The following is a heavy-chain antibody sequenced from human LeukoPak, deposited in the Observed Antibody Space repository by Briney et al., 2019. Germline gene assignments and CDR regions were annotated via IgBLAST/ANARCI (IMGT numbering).Heavy chain of an antibody. CDR2: INPNSGGT. CDR3: ARDPVAGTGYYYYYYMDA. V-gene: IGHV1-2*02. CDR1: GYTFTGYY. Sequence: ASVKVSCKASGYTFTGYYMHWVRQAPGQGLEWMGWINPNSGGTNYAQKFQGRVTMTRDTSISTAYMELSRLRSDDTAVYYCARDPVAGTGYYYYYYMDAWGKGTTVTISS. J-gene: IGHJ6*03. D-gene: IGHD6-19*01.